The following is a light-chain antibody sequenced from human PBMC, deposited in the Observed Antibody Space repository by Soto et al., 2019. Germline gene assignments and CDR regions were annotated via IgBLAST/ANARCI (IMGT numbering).Light chain of an antibody. CDR3: SSYTITSTLVI. J-gene: IGLJ2*01. Sequence: QSALTQPASVSGSPGQSISVSCTGSNGDVGSYKYVSWYQQHPGKAPKLIIYEVNKRPSGVSDRFSGSKSGNTASLTISGLQAEDEADYYCSSYTITSTLVIFGGGTKLTVL. V-gene: IGLV2-14*01. CDR2: EVN. CDR1: NGDVGSYKY.